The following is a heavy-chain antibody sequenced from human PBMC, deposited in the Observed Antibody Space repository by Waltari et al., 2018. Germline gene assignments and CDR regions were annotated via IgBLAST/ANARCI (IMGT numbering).Heavy chain of an antibody. J-gene: IGHJ6*02. CDR3: TTDILWFGELISYYYGMDV. Sequence: EVQLVESGGGLVKPGGSLRLSCAASGFTFSNAWMNWVRQAPGTGLEWVGRIKSKTDGGTTDYAAPVKGRFTISRDDSKNTLYLQMNSLKTEDTAVYYCTTDILWFGELISYYYGMDVWGQGTTVTVSS. V-gene: IGHV3-15*07. CDR2: IKSKTDGGTT. D-gene: IGHD3-10*01. CDR1: GFTFSNAW.